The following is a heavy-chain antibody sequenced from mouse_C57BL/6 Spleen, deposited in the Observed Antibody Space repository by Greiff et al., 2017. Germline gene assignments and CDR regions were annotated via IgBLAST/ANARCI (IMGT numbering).Heavy chain of an antibody. CDR3: TRRLVDD. J-gene: IGHJ2*01. D-gene: IGHD1-1*02. CDR1: GYTFTDYE. V-gene: IGHV1-15*01. CDR2: IDPDTGGT. Sequence: QVQLQQSGAELVRPGASVTLSCKASGYTFTDYEMHWVKQTPVHGLEWIGAIDPDTGGTAYNQKFKGKAILTADKSSSTAYMELRSLTSEDSTVYYCTRRLVDDWGKGTTLTVSS.